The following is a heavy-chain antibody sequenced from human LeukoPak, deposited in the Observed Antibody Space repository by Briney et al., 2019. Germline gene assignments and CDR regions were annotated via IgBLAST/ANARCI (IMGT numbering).Heavy chain of an antibody. D-gene: IGHD3-22*01. CDR3: ARDYYYDSSGPFDY. Sequence: ASVKVSCKVSGYSLSELSMHWVRQAPGQGLEWMGWISAYNGNTNYAQKLQGRVTMTTDTSTSTAYMELRSLRSDDTAVYYCARDYYYDSSGPFDYWGQGTLVTVSS. CDR1: GYSLSELS. CDR2: ISAYNGNT. J-gene: IGHJ4*02. V-gene: IGHV1-18*01.